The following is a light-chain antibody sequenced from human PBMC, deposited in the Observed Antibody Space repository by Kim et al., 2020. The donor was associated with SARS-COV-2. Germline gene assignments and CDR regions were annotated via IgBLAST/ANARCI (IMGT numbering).Light chain of an antibody. CDR2: DAS. CDR1: QSVGSY. CDR3: QQRGNWPRT. J-gene: IGKJ1*01. V-gene: IGKV3-11*01. Sequence: EIVLTQSPATLSLSPGEGATLSCRASQSVGSYLAWYQQKPGQAPRLLIYDASNRATGIPARFSGSGSGTDFTLTISSLEPEDFVVYYCQQRGNWPRTFGQGTKVDIK.